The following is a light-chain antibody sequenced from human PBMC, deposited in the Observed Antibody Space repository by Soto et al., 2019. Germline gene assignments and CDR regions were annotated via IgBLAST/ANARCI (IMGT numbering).Light chain of an antibody. CDR1: SSDVGGYNY. J-gene: IGLJ7*01. CDR3: NSYTTSTTGV. Sequence: QSALTQPASVSGSPGQSITISCTGTSSDVGGYNYVSWYQQHPGKAPKLIIYDVNNRPSGVSNRFSGSKSGNTASLTISGLQAEDEADYYCNSYTTSTTGVFGGGTQLTVL. CDR2: DVN. V-gene: IGLV2-14*01.